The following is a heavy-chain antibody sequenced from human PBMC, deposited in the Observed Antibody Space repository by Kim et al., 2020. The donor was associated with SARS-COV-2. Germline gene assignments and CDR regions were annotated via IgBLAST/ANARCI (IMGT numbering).Heavy chain of an antibody. V-gene: IGHV4-4*02. Sequence: SETLSLTCAVSGGSISSSNWWSWVRQPPGKGLEWIGEIYHSGSTNYNPSLKSRVTISVDKSKNQFSLKLSSVTAADTAVYYCASLYCGGDCYPSNWGQGTLVTVS. CDR3: ASLYCGGDCYPSN. D-gene: IGHD2-21*02. CDR2: IYHSGST. CDR1: GGSISSSNW. J-gene: IGHJ4*02.